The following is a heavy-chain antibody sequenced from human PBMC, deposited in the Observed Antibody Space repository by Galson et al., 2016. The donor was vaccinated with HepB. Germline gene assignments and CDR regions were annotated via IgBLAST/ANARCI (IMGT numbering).Heavy chain of an antibody. D-gene: IGHD5-12*01. CDR1: GDYINRGNW. J-gene: IGHJ4*02. V-gene: IGHV4-4*02. Sequence: SETLSLTCAVSGDYINRGNWWTWVRQPPGRGLEWIGEIFRSGGTNYSPSLRSRTSMSVDTSKNQFSLKLTSVTAADTAVYYCARGISGYDKQLDSWGQGTLVTVSS. CDR2: IFRSGGT. CDR3: ARGISGYDKQLDS.